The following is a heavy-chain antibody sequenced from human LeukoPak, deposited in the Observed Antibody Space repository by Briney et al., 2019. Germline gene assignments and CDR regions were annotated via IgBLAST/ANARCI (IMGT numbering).Heavy chain of an antibody. CDR1: GGSISSSSYY. Sequence: SETLSLTCTVSGGSISSSSYYWGWIRQPPGKRLEWIGSIYYSGSTYYNPSLKSRVTISVDTSKNQFSLKLSSVTAADTAVYYCARHSSGGTYYDILTGYEDWFDPWGQGTLVTVSS. J-gene: IGHJ5*02. CDR2: IYYSGST. V-gene: IGHV4-39*01. D-gene: IGHD3-9*01. CDR3: ARHSSGGTYYDILTGYEDWFDP.